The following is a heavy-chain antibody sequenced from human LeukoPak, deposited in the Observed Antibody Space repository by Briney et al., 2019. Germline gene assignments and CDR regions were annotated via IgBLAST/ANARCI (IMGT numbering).Heavy chain of an antibody. CDR1: GGSFSGYY. CDR3: ARTSHYYDSSGYYSPFDY. J-gene: IGHJ4*02. Sequence: SETLFLSCGVYGGSFSGYYWSWIRQPPGKGLEWIGEINHSGSPNYNPSLKSRVTISVDTSKNQFSLNLTSVTAADTAVYYCARTSHYYDSSGYYSPFDYWGQGTLVTVSS. CDR2: INHSGSP. D-gene: IGHD3-22*01. V-gene: IGHV4-34*01.